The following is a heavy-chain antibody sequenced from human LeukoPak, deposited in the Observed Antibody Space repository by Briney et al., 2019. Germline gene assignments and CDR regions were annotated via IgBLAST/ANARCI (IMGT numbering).Heavy chain of an antibody. V-gene: IGHV4-59*08. CDR3: ARHATSGSGTYPLDY. D-gene: IGHD3-10*01. CDR2: IYYSGST. Sequence: SETLSLTCTVSGGSISSYYWSWIRQPPGEGLEWIGYIYYSGSTNYNPSLKSRVTISVDTSKNQFSLKLTSVTAADTAVYYCARHATSGSGTYPLDYWGQGTLVTVSS. J-gene: IGHJ4*02. CDR1: GGSISSYY.